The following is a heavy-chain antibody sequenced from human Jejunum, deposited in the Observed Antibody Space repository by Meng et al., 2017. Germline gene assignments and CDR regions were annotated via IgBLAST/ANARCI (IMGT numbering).Heavy chain of an antibody. CDR1: GFSLSTSGVG. J-gene: IGHJ4*02. CDR3: ARLPDYYDTSGYYG. D-gene: IGHD3-22*01. V-gene: IGHV2-5*02. Sequence: QITLKESGPTLVKPTQTLTLTCTFSGFSLSTSGVGVGWIRQPPGKALEWLTIIYWDDDKRYSPSLKNRLTITKDTSKNQVVLTMTNMDPVDTATYYCARLPDYYDTSGYYGWGQGTLVTVSS. CDR2: IYWDDDK.